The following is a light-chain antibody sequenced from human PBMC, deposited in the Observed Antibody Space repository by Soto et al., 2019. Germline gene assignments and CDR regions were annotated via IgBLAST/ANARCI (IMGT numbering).Light chain of an antibody. CDR3: QQSYSTPPT. V-gene: IGKV1-39*01. CDR2: AAS. J-gene: IGKJ2*01. CDR1: QSIGSY. Sequence: DIHMTQSPSSLSASVGDRVTITCRASQSIGSYVNWYQQKSGQAPKLLIYAASSLRSGVPSRFSGTGSGTDFTLTITSLQPEDFASYYCQQSYSTPPTFGQGTKLEIK.